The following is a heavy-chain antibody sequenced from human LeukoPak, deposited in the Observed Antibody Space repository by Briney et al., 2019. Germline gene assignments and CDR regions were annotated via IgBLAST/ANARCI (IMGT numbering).Heavy chain of an antibody. CDR2: ISAYNGNT. D-gene: IGHD3-10*01. CDR1: GYTFTSYG. J-gene: IGHJ5*02. V-gene: IGHV1-18*01. Sequence: ASVTVSCKASGYTFTSYGISWVRQAPGQGLEWMGWISAYNGNTNYAQKLQGRVTMTTDTSTSTAYMELRSLRSDDTAVYYCARAAPITMVRGVISGNWFDPWGQGTLVTVSS. CDR3: ARAAPITMVRGVISGNWFDP.